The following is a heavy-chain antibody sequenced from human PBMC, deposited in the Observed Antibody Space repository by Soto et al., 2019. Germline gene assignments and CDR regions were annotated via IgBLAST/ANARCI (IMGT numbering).Heavy chain of an antibody. D-gene: IGHD1-26*01. J-gene: IGHJ4*02. CDR3: AHRPIVGAAI. CDR1: GGSISNSNW. CDR2: IFHSGST. V-gene: IGHV4-4*02. Sequence: SETLSLTCAVFGGSISNSNWWTWVRQPPGKGLDWIGEIFHSGSTNYNSSLMGRVTISVDKANNQFSLKLSSVTAADTAVYYCAHRPIVGAAIWGQGTMVTVS.